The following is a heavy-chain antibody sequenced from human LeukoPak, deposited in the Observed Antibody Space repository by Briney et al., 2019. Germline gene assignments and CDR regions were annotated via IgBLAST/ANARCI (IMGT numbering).Heavy chain of an antibody. V-gene: IGHV4-59*08. J-gene: IGHJ4*02. Sequence: SETLSLTCTVSGGSISSYYWSWIRQPPVKGLEWIGYIYYSGSTNYNPSLKSRVTISVDTSKNQFSLKLSSVTAADTAVYYCARLVVGGSFNYWGQGTLVTVSS. CDR2: IYYSGST. D-gene: IGHD3-10*01. CDR3: ARLVVGGSFNY. CDR1: GGSISSYY.